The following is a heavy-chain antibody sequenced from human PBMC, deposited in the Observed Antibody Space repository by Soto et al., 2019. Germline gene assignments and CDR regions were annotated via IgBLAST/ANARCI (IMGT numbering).Heavy chain of an antibody. Sequence: GASVKVSCKASGGTLSSNTISWVRQAPGQGLEWMGRIIPILGIANYAQKFQGRVTMTADKSTSTAYMELSGLRSEDTAVYYCAREWANNTVIGGVTYRYYHGMDVWGQGTTVTVSS. CDR1: GGTLSSNT. CDR2: IIPILGIA. J-gene: IGHJ6*02. CDR3: AREWANNTVIGGVTYRYYHGMDV. V-gene: IGHV1-69*04. D-gene: IGHD3-16*01.